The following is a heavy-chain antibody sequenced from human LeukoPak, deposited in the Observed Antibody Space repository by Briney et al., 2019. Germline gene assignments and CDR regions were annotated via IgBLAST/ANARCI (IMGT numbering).Heavy chain of an antibody. Sequence: PGGSLRLSCAASGFTFSSYWIQWVRQAPGKGLVWVSRINSDGSSTSPAASVKGRFTISRDNAKNTLFLQMNSLRAEDTAVYYCAREGYSGPYLDYWGQGTLVTVSS. CDR3: AREGYSGPYLDY. V-gene: IGHV3-74*01. J-gene: IGHJ4*02. CDR1: GFTFSSYW. D-gene: IGHD4-11*01. CDR2: INSDGSST.